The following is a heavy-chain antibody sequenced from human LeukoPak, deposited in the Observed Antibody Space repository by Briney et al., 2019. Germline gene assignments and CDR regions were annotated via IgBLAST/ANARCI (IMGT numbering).Heavy chain of an antibody. D-gene: IGHD1-26*01. J-gene: IGHJ4*02. V-gene: IGHV4-39*01. Sequence: PSETLSLTCTVSGGSVSSGSYYWSWIRQPPGKGLEWIGSIYYSGSTYYNPSLKSRVTISVDTSKNQFSLKLSSVTAADTAVYYCARQRSGSFPYWGQGTLVTVSS. CDR2: IYYSGST. CDR1: GGSVSSGSYY. CDR3: ARQRSGSFPY.